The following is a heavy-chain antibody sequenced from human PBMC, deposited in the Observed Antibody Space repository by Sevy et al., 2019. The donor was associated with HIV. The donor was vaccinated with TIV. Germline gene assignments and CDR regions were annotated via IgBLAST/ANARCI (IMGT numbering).Heavy chain of an antibody. V-gene: IGHV4-59*13. CDR3: ARAGSGVPAADGMDV. CDR2: IYYSGST. Sequence: SETLSLTCTVSGGSISSYYWSWIRQPPGKGLEWIGYIYYSGSTNYNPSLKSRVTISVDTSKNQFSLKLSSVTAADTAVYYGARAGSGVPAADGMDVWGQGTTVTVSS. D-gene: IGHD2-2*01. J-gene: IGHJ6*02. CDR1: GGSISSYY.